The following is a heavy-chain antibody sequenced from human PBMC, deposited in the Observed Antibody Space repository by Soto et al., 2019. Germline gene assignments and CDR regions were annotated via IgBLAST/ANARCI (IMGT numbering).Heavy chain of an antibody. CDR3: ARERDDFREYGMDV. CDR2: ISSSGSTI. D-gene: IGHD3-3*01. J-gene: IGHJ6*02. Sequence: GGSLRLSCAASGFTFSSYEMNWVRQAPGKGLEWVSYISSSGSTIYYADSVKGRFTISRDNAKNSLYLQMNSLRAEDTAVYYCARERDDFREYGMDVWGQGTTVTVS. V-gene: IGHV3-48*03. CDR1: GFTFSSYE.